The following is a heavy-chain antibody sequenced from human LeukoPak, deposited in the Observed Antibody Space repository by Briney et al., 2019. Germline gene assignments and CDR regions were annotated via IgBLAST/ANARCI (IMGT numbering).Heavy chain of an antibody. D-gene: IGHD3-10*01. Sequence: PSETLSLTCTVSGGSISSYYWSWIRQPAGKGLEWIGRTHTSGSTNYNPSLKSRVTMSVDTSKNQFSLKLTSVTAADTAVYYCARDTYYYGSGTYYFNYWGQGTLVTVSS. CDR2: THTSGST. CDR3: ARDTYYYGSGTYYFNY. J-gene: IGHJ4*02. V-gene: IGHV4-4*07. CDR1: GGSISSYY.